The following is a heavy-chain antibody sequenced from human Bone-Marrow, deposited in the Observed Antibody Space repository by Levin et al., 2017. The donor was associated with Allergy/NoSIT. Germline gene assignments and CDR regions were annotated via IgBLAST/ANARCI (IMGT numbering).Heavy chain of an antibody. J-gene: IGHJ3*02. CDR1: GFSLSTSGVG. D-gene: IGHD2-2*01. CDR2: IYWDDDK. V-gene: IGHV2-5*02. CDR3: AHRRGDIVVVPASGAFDI. Sequence: QSGPTLVKPTQTLTLTCTFSGFSLSTSGVGVGWIRQPPGKALEWLALIYWDDDKRYSPSLKSRLTITKDTSKNQVVLTMTNMDPVDTATYYCAHRRGDIVVVPASGAFDIWGQGTMVTVSS.